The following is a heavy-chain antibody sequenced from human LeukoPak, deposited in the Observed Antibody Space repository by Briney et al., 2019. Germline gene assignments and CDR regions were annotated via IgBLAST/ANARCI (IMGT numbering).Heavy chain of an antibody. CDR1: GYTFHNYD. Sequence: SSVTVSCKTSGYTFHNYDINWVRQAAGQGLAGMGWMNPDSGNTGYAQKFQGRVLMTTNTSMTTAYMELRGLRSEDTAIYYCARGAPVAILGPGYDQYLEYWGQGTVVAVSS. CDR3: ARGAPVAILGPGYDQYLEY. D-gene: IGHD3-3*01. J-gene: IGHJ4*02. V-gene: IGHV1-8*01. CDR2: MNPDSGNT.